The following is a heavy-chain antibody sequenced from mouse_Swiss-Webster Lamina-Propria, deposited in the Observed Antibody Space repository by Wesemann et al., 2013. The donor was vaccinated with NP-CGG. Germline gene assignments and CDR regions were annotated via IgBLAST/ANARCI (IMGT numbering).Heavy chain of an antibody. CDR2: IYPGDGDT. D-gene: IGHD3-3*01. CDR1: GYTFTSYW. J-gene: IGHJ3*01. CDR3: ARGLFAY. V-gene: IGHV1-87*01. Sequence: QVQLQQSGAELARPGASVKLSCKASGYTFTSYWMQWVKQRPGQGLEWIGAIYPGDGDTRYTQKFKGKATLTADKSSSTAYMQLSSLASEDSAVYYCARGLFAYWGQGTLVTVSA.